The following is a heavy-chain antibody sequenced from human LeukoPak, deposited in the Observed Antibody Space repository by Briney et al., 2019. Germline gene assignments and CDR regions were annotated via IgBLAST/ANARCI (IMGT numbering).Heavy chain of an antibody. Sequence: RGSLRLSCAASGFTFSSYSMNWVRQAPGKGLEWVSYISSSSSTIYYADSVKGRFTISRDNAKNSLYLQMNSLRAEDTAVYYCARAPAYSSSWGSFDPWGQGTLVTVSS. CDR3: ARAPAYSSSWGSFDP. V-gene: IGHV3-48*01. J-gene: IGHJ5*02. CDR2: ISSSSSTI. CDR1: GFTFSSYS. D-gene: IGHD6-13*01.